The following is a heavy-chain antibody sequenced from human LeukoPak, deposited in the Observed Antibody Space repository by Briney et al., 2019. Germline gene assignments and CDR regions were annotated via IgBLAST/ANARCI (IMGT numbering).Heavy chain of an antibody. CDR2: VHNNGDT. CDR1: GGFASSGHYF. D-gene: IGHD2-2*01. CDR3: ARTGYQGGY. V-gene: IGHV4-61*01. Sequence: SETLSLTCTVSGGFASSGHYFWSWVRQPPGKGLEWIGYVHNNGDTNYNPSLERRVTISIDTSRTQVSLKLDSVTAADTAVYYCARTGYQGGYWGQGTLVTVSS. J-gene: IGHJ4*02.